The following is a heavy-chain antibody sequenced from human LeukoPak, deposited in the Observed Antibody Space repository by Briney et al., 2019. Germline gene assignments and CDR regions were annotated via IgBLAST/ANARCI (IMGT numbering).Heavy chain of an antibody. Sequence: GGSLSLSCAASGFTFSSYSMNWVRQAPGKGLEWVSSISSSSSYIYYADSVKGRFTISRDNAKNSLYLQMNSLRAEDTAVYYCARSGGSSTSYWFDPWGQGTLVTVSS. CDR1: GFTFSSYS. CDR3: ARSGGSSTSYWFDP. V-gene: IGHV3-21*01. CDR2: ISSSSSYI. D-gene: IGHD2-2*01. J-gene: IGHJ5*02.